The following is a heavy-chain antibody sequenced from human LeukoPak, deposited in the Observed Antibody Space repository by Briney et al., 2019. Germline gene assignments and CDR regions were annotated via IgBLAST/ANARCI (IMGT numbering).Heavy chain of an antibody. Sequence: ASVKVSCKASGYTFTGYYMHWVRQAPGQGLEWMGWINSNSGGTNYAQKFQGRVTMTRDTSISTAYMELSRLRSDDTAVYYCARGALRFRSITMIVVVSPLGYWGQGTLVTVSS. CDR2: INSNSGGT. CDR3: ARGALRFRSITMIVVVSPLGY. CDR1: GYTFTGYY. J-gene: IGHJ4*02. D-gene: IGHD3-22*01. V-gene: IGHV1-2*02.